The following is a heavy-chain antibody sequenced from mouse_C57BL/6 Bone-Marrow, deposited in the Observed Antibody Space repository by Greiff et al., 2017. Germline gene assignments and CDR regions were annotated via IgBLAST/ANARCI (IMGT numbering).Heavy chain of an antibody. CDR3: ARRDWDTVFDY. Sequence: VQLQQPGAELVRPGSSVKLSCKASGYTFTSYWMHWVKQRPIQGLEWIGNIDPSDSETHYNQKFKDKATLTVDKSSSTAYMQLSILTSEYSAVYSCARRDWDTVFDYWGQGTTLTVSS. D-gene: IGHD4-1*01. CDR2: IDPSDSET. J-gene: IGHJ2*01. V-gene: IGHV1-52*01. CDR1: GYTFTSYW.